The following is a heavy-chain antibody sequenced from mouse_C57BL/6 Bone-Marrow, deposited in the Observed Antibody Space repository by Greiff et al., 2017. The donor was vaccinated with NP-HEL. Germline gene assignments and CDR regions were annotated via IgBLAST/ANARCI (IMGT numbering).Heavy chain of an antibody. CDR3: ARSVFLGY. J-gene: IGHJ2*01. Sequence: VMLVESGAELARPGASVKMSCKASGYTFTSYTMHWVKQRPGQGLEWIGYINPSSGYTKYNQKFKDKATLTADKSSSTAYMQLSSLTSEDSAVYYCARSVFLGYWGQGTTLTVSS. D-gene: IGHD4-1*01. V-gene: IGHV1-4*01. CDR2: INPSSGYT. CDR1: GYTFTSYT.